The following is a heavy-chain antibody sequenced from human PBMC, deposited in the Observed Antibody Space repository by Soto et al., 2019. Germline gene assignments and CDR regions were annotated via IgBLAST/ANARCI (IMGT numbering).Heavy chain of an antibody. Sequence: QVQLQESGPGLVKPSQTLSLTCTVAGGSISSCDYYWSWIRQPPGKGLEWIGYIYYSGSTYYNQSLKSRVTRSVDTSKNQFSLKLSSVTAADTAVYYCARDSGKDYGGRRDYAFDIWGQGTMVTVSS. V-gene: IGHV4-30-4*01. CDR3: ARDSGKDYGGRRDYAFDI. J-gene: IGHJ3*02. CDR2: IYYSGST. D-gene: IGHD4-17*01. CDR1: GGSISSCDYY.